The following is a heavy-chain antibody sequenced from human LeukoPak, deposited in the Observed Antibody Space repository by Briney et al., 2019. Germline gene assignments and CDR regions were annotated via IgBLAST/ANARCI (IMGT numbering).Heavy chain of an antibody. D-gene: IGHD3-22*01. CDR3: ARGARLLHYYDSSGSVGDY. Sequence: SETLSLTCAVYGGSFSGYYWSWIRQPPGKGLEWIGEINHSGSTNYNPSLKSRVTISVDTSKNQFSLKLSSVTAADTAVYYCARGARLLHYYDSSGSVGDYWGQGTLVTVSS. J-gene: IGHJ4*02. CDR1: GGSFSGYY. CDR2: INHSGST. V-gene: IGHV4-34*01.